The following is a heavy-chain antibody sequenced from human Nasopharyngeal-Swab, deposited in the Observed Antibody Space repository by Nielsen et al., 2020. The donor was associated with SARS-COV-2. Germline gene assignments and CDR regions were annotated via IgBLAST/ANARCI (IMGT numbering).Heavy chain of an antibody. J-gene: IGHJ6*02. CDR1: GFSITYRF. Sequence: SVKVSCKASGFSITYRFLHWMRQAPGQALEWMGWITPFNGNAKYAQKFQGRVSITRDGSRTTASLELCSLRPDDTAMYFCASGQCINGVCNPTDGLDVWGQGTSVTVS. CDR3: ASGQCINGVCNPTDGLDV. CDR2: ITPFNGNA. V-gene: IGHV1-45*02. D-gene: IGHD2-8*01.